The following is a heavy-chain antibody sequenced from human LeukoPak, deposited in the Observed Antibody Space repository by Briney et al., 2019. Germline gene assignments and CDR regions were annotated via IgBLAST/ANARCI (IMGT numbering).Heavy chain of an antibody. CDR1: GFTFSSYG. J-gene: IGHJ6*02. Sequence: GGSLRLSCAASGFTFSSYGMHWVRQAPGKGLEWVAVIWYDGSNKYYADSVKGRFTISRDNSKNTLYLQMNSLRAEDTAVYYCARLQLEDYYYCGMDVWGQGTTVTVSS. CDR2: IWYDGSNK. V-gene: IGHV3-33*01. CDR3: ARLQLEDYYYCGMDV. D-gene: IGHD1-1*01.